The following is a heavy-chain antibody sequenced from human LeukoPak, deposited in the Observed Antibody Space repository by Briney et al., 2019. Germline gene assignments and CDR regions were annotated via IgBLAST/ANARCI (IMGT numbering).Heavy chain of an antibody. V-gene: IGHV4-39*01. CDR1: GGSISSYY. Sequence: SETLSLTCTVSGGSISSYYWGWIRQPPGKGLEWIGSIYYSGSTYYNPSLKSRVTISVDTSKNQFSLKLSSVTAADTAVYYCARQDIVVVPAAYNWFDPWGQGTLVTVSS. CDR3: ARQDIVVVPAAYNWFDP. D-gene: IGHD2-2*01. CDR2: IYYSGST. J-gene: IGHJ5*02.